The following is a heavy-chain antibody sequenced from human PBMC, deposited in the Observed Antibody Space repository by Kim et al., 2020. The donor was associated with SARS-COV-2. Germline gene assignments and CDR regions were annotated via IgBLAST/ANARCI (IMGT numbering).Heavy chain of an antibody. D-gene: IGHD5-18*01. J-gene: IGHJ4*02. CDR2: IYYSGST. V-gene: IGHV4-59*01. CDR1: GGSIRSYY. Sequence: SETLSLTCTVSGGSIRSYYWSWIRQPPGKGLEWIGYIYYSGSTNYNPSLKSRVTILVDTSKNQFSLKLSSVTAADTAVYYCATDSYSYGSANWGQGTLVT. CDR3: ATDSYSYGSAN.